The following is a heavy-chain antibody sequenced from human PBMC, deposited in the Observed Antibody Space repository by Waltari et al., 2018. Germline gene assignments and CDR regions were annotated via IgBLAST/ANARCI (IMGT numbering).Heavy chain of an antibody. CDR1: GGSFSGYY. V-gene: IGHV4-34*01. Sequence: QVQLQQWGAGLLKPSETLSLTCAVYGGSFSGYYWSWIRQPPGKGLEWIGEINHSGSTHYNPSLKSRVTISVDTSKNQFSLKLSSVTAADTAVYYCARRKGPSTYYDFWSGYCFDYWGQGTLVTVSS. CDR3: ARRKGPSTYYDFWSGYCFDY. D-gene: IGHD3-3*01. CDR2: INHSGST. J-gene: IGHJ4*02.